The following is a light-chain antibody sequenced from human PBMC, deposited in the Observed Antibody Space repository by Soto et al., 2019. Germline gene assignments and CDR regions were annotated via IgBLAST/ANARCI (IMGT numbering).Light chain of an antibody. J-gene: IGKJ2*01. Sequence: DIQMTQSPSSLSASVGDRVTLTCRASQSISTYLQWYQQRPGKAPQLLIYGASGLQSGVPSRFIGRGSGTEFTLTISSLQPEDFASYYCHQTYTTPYTFGQGTKVEIK. CDR2: GAS. V-gene: IGKV1-39*01. CDR1: QSISTY. CDR3: HQTYTTPYT.